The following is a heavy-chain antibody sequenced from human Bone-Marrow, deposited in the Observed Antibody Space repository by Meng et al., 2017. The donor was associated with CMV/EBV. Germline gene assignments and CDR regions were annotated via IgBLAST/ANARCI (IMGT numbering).Heavy chain of an antibody. J-gene: IGHJ4*02. D-gene: IGHD3-3*01. V-gene: IGHV4-34*01. CDR2: INHSGST. Sequence: SETLSLTCAVYGGSFSTYYWSWIRQPPGKGLEWIGEINHSGSTNYNPSLKSRVSTSVDTSKNQFSLRLSSVTAADTAVYYCASIYDFVGALAYWGQGTRVTGYS. CDR1: GGSFSTYY. CDR3: ASIYDFVGALAY.